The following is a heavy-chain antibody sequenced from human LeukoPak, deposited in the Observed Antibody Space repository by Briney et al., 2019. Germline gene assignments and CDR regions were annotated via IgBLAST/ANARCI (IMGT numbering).Heavy chain of an antibody. CDR1: GFTFRTYA. V-gene: IGHV3-30*04. D-gene: IGHD6-19*01. Sequence: TGGSLRLSCAASGFTFRTYAMHWVRQAPGKGLVWVALISYDGNIKSYADSVKGRFTISRDNSKNTLYVQMNSLRTDDTAVYYCARGPYSSGWTTFDYWGQGILVTVSS. CDR2: ISYDGNIK. CDR3: ARGPYSSGWTTFDY. J-gene: IGHJ4*02.